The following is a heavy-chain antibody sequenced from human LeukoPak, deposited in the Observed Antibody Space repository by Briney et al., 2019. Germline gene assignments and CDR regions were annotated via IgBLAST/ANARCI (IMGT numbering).Heavy chain of an antibody. Sequence: PSETLSLTCTVSSGSTSSYYWSWIRQPAGKGLEWIGRIYTSGSTNYNPSLKSRVTMSVDTSKNQFSLKLSSVTAADTAVYCCARSYYDSSPDYWGQGTLVTVSS. J-gene: IGHJ4*02. V-gene: IGHV4-4*07. CDR2: IYTSGST. CDR1: SGSTSSYY. CDR3: ARSYYDSSPDY. D-gene: IGHD3-22*01.